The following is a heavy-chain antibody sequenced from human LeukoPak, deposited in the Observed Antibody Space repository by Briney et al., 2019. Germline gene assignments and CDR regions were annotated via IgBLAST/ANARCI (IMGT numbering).Heavy chain of an antibody. CDR2: ISGSGGST. CDR3: ARGGSDTAMAHDY. Sequence: GGSLRLSCAGSGFAFSNFAMSWVRQAPGKGLEWVSAISGSGGSTYYADSVKGRFTISRDNSKNTLYLQMNSLRAEDTAVYFCARGGSDTAMAHDYWGQGTLVTVSS. J-gene: IGHJ4*02. CDR1: GFAFSNFA. D-gene: IGHD5-18*01. V-gene: IGHV3-23*01.